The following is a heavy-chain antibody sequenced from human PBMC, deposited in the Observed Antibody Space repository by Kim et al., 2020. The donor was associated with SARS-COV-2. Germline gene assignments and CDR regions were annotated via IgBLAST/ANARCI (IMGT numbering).Heavy chain of an antibody. Sequence: YTQKLQGRVTMTTDTSTSTAYMELRSLRSDDTAVDYCARDRGGGAAGMDYWGQGTLVTVSS. D-gene: IGHD6-13*01. J-gene: IGHJ4*02. V-gene: IGHV1-18*01. CDR3: ARDRGGGAAGMDY.